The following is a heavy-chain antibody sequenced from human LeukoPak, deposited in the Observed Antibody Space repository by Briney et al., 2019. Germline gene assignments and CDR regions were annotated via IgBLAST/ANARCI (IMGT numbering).Heavy chain of an antibody. J-gene: IGHJ4*02. CDR2: ISGSGGST. CDR1: GFTFSSYA. D-gene: IGHD6-6*01. V-gene: IGHV3-23*01. Sequence: GGSLRLSCAASGFTFSSYAMSWVRQAPGKGLEWVSAISGSGGSTYYADSVKGRFTISRDNSKNTLDLQMNSLRAEDTAVYYCAKRSSSFTAFDYWGQGTLVTVSS. CDR3: AKRSSSFTAFDY.